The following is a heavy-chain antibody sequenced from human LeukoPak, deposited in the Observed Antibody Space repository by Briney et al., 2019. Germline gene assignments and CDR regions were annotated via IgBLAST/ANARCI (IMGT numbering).Heavy chain of an antibody. CDR3: AREVYYGSGSYYNDC. Sequence: PGASLRLSCAASGFTFSDYYMSWIRQAPGKGLEWVSYISSSSSYTNYADSVKGRSTISRDNAKNSLYLQMNSLRAEDTAVYYCAREVYYGSGSYYNDCWGQGILVTVSS. CDR1: GFTFSDYY. CDR2: ISSSSSYT. V-gene: IGHV3-11*05. J-gene: IGHJ4*02. D-gene: IGHD3-10*01.